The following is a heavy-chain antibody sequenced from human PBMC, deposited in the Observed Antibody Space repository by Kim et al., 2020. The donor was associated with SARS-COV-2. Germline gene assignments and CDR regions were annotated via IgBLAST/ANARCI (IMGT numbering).Heavy chain of an antibody. CDR3: ASTEITGTIRGGSEGRESGY. D-gene: IGHD1-7*01. J-gene: IGHJ4*02. CDR1: GGSFSGYY. V-gene: IGHV4-34*01. Sequence: SETLSLTCAVYGGSFSGYYWSWIRQPPGKGLEWIGEINHSGSTNYNPSLKSRVTISVDTSKNQFSLKLSSVTAADTAVYYCASTEITGTIRGGSEGRESGYWGQGTLVPVSS. CDR2: INHSGST.